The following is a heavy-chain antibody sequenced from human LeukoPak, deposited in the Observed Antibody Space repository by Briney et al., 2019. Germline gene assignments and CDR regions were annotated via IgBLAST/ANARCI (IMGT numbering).Heavy chain of an antibody. D-gene: IGHD3-22*01. CDR3: GRDRGLGAIDV. CDR1: GFTLSIYE. J-gene: IGHJ6*02. V-gene: IGHV3-48*03. CDR2: MGSSGSTM. Sequence: GGSLRLSCAASGFTLSIYEMNWVRQAPGKGLEWVSYMGSSGSTMYYVDSVKGGFTISKDNANNLLSQQQNNLRADDTAVYCGGRDRGLGAIDVWGQGTTLTVS.